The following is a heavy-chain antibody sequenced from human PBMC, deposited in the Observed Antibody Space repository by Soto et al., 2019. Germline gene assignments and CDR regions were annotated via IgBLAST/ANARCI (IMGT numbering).Heavy chain of an antibody. CDR3: ASWSGWYRHFDH. CDR2: INAGNGNK. CDR1: GYTFTNYA. J-gene: IGHJ4*02. V-gene: IGHV1-3*01. D-gene: IGHD6-19*01. Sequence: ASVKVSCKDSGYTFTNYAMHWVRRAPGQSLEWMGWINAGNGNKKYSQKFQDRVTITRDTSASTAYMELNSLRSEDTAVYYCASWSGWYRHFDHCGQVPLVTVSS.